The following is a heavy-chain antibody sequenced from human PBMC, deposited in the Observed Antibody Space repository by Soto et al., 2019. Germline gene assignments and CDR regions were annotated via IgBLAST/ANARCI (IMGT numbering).Heavy chain of an antibody. CDR2: ISSISSYI. CDR1: GFTFSSYS. CDR3: ARDQPGYSYGYGLGY. D-gene: IGHD5-18*01. V-gene: IGHV3-21*01. J-gene: IGHJ4*02. Sequence: EVQLVESGGGLVKPGGSLRLSCAASGFTFSSYSMNWVRQAPGKGLEWVSSISSISSYIYYADSVKGRFTISRDNAKNSLYLQMNSLRAEDTAVYYCARDQPGYSYGYGLGYWGQGTLVTVSS.